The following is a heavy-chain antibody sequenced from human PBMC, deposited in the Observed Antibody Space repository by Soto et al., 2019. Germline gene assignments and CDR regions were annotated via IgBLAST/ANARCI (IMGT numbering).Heavy chain of an antibody. D-gene: IGHD3-22*01. CDR3: ATIPLYYYDSSGYVFDY. V-gene: IGHV1-69*01. Sequence: QVQLVQSGAEVKKPGSSVKVSCKASGGTFSSYAISWVRQAPGQGLEWMGGIIPIFGTANCAQKFQGRVTITADESTSTAYMELSSLRSEDTAVYYCATIPLYYYDSSGYVFDYWGQGTLVTVSS. CDR1: GGTFSSYA. CDR2: IIPIFGTA. J-gene: IGHJ4*02.